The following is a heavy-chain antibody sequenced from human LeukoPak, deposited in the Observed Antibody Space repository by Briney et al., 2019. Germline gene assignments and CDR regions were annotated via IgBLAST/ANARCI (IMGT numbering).Heavy chain of an antibody. V-gene: IGHV4-4*02. D-gene: IGHD6-19*01. CDR1: GGSISSSNW. Sequence: SETLSLTCAVSGGSISSSNWWSWVRQPPGKGLEWIGEIYHSGSTNYNPSLKSRVTISVDKSKNQFSLKLSSVTAADTAVYYCARGGIAVAGMIGGSLYWYFDLWGRGTLVTVSS. CDR2: IYHSGST. J-gene: IGHJ2*01. CDR3: ARGGIAVAGMIGGSLYWYFDL.